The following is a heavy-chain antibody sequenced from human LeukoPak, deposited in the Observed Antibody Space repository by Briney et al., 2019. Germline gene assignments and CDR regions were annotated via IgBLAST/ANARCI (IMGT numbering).Heavy chain of an antibody. CDR1: GFTFCIYW. CDR3: ANGAYRLYYIDV. V-gene: IGHV3-74*01. D-gene: IGHD3-16*01. Sequence: PGRTLRLSRAASGFTFCIYWMHCVPEAPGRGLVCGSGITTDGSSTNYADSVKGRFTIPRDNAKNRVHLQMNGWTAEDTPVYSWANGAYRLYYIDVWGKGTTVTVSS. CDR2: ITTDGSST. J-gene: IGHJ6*03.